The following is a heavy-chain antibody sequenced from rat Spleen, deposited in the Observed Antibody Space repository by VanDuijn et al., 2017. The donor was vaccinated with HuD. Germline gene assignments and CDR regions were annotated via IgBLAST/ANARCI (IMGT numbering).Heavy chain of an antibody. J-gene: IGHJ2*01. CDR3: TTGGDY. D-gene: IGHD1-11*01. V-gene: IGHV5-20*01. Sequence: EVQLVESGGGLVQPGRSLKLSCAASGFTFSDYGVAWVRQAPTTGLEWVATISTGGGNTYYRDSVKGRFTISRDNAKSSLYLQMDSLRSEDTATYYCTTGGDYWGQGVMVTVSS. CDR1: GFTFSDYG. CDR2: ISTGGGNT.